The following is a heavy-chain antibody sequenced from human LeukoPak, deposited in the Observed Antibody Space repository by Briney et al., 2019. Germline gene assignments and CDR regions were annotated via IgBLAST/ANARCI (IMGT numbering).Heavy chain of an antibody. CDR3: ARVYGDYSTGNFDY. J-gene: IGHJ4*02. Sequence: PGGSLRLSCAASGFTFSSYSMNWVRQAPGKGLEWVSYISSSSSTIYYADSVKGRFTIPRDNAKNSLYLQMNSLRAEDTAVYYCARVYGDYSTGNFDYWGQGTLVTVSS. D-gene: IGHD4-17*01. CDR1: GFTFSSYS. V-gene: IGHV3-48*01. CDR2: ISSSSSTI.